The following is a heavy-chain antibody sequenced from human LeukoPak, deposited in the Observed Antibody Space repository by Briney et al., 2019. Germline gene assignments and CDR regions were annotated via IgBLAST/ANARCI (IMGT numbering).Heavy chain of an antibody. CDR2: IYTSGST. CDR1: GGSISSYY. V-gene: IGHV4-4*07. CDR3: ARDWDSSGYDPGDAFDI. J-gene: IGHJ3*02. D-gene: IGHD3-22*01. Sequence: PLETLSLTCTVSGGSISSYYWSWIRQPAGKGLEWIGRIYTSGSTNYNPSLKSRVTMSVDTSKNQFSLKLSSVTAADTAVYYCARDWDSSGYDPGDAFDIWGQGTMVTVSS.